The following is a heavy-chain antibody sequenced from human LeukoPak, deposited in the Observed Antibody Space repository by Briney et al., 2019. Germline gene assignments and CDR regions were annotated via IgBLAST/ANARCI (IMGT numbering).Heavy chain of an antibody. J-gene: IGHJ4*02. Sequence: GGSLRLSCAASGFTFSSYWMHWVRQAPGKGLVWVSRINSDGSSTNYADSVKGRFTISRDNAKNTLHLQMNSLRAEDTAVYYCARGARGSATASDYWGQGTLVTVSS. CDR1: GFTFSSYW. D-gene: IGHD3-10*01. V-gene: IGHV3-74*01. CDR3: ARGARGSATASDY. CDR2: INSDGSST.